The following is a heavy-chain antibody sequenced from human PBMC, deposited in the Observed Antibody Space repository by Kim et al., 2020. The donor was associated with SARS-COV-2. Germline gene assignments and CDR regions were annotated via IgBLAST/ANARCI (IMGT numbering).Heavy chain of an antibody. Sequence: GGSLRLSCAASGFTFSSYGMHWVRQAPGKGLEWVAVIWYDGSNKYYADSVKGRFTISRDNSKNTLYLQMNSLRAEDTAVYYCAVTGSGWYGDAFDIWGQGTMVTVSS. CDR3: AVTGSGWYGDAFDI. J-gene: IGHJ3*02. D-gene: IGHD6-19*01. V-gene: IGHV3-33*01. CDR2: IWYDGSNK. CDR1: GFTFSSYG.